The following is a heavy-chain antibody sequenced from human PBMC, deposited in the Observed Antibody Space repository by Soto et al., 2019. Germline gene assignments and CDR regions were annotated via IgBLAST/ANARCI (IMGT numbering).Heavy chain of an antibody. D-gene: IGHD3-16*01. V-gene: IGHV3-9*01. CDR3: AKDVSGRGSYYYYYGMDV. Sequence: EVQLVESGGGLVQPGRSLRLSCAASGFTFDDYTMHWVRQAPGKGLEWVSGISWNSGSIVYADSVKARFTMSRDNAKNVLYLQMNSLRAEDTALYFCAKDVSGRGSYYYYYGMDVWGQGTTVTVSS. CDR2: ISWNSGSI. J-gene: IGHJ6*02. CDR1: GFTFDDYT.